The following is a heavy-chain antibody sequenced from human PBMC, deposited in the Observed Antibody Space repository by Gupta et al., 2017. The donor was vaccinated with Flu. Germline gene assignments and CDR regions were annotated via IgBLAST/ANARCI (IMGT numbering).Heavy chain of an antibody. V-gene: IGHV3-48*03. D-gene: IGHD2-2*02. Sequence: GVRQAPGKGLEWVAYISRSGSSIYYADSVMGRFTISRDNAKNSLSLQMNSLRAEDTAIYYCAREGDRCSSTTCHTGNFDIWGRGTVVTVSS. CDR3: AREGDRCSSTTCHTGNFDI. J-gene: IGHJ2*01. CDR2: ISRSGSSI.